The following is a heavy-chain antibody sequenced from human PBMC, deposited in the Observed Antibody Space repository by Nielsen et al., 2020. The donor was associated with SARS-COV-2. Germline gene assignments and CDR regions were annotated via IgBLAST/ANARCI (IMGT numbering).Heavy chain of an antibody. Sequence: SETLSLTCAVYGGSFSGYYWSWIRQPPGKGLEWIGEINHSGSTNYNPSLKSRVTISVDTSKNQFSLKLSSVTAADTAVYYCARVVDFFQRGRHYYYYYGMDVWGQGTTVTVSS. CDR2: INHSGST. CDR1: GGSFSGYY. J-gene: IGHJ6*02. D-gene: IGHD3-10*01. V-gene: IGHV4-34*01. CDR3: ARVVDFFQRGRHYYYYYGMDV.